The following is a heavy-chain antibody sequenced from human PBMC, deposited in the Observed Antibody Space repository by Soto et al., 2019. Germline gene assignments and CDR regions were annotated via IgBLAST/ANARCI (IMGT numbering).Heavy chain of an antibody. D-gene: IGHD3-22*01. Sequence: GESLKISCKASVYSFSFYWIGWVRQMPGKGLEWMGRIDPSDSQTYYSPSFRGHVTISVTKSITTVFLQWSSLRASDTAMYYCARQIYDSDTGPNFQYYFDSWGQGTPVTVSS. J-gene: IGHJ4*02. CDR2: IDPSDSQT. CDR1: VYSFSFYW. V-gene: IGHV5-10-1*01. CDR3: ARQIYDSDTGPNFQYYFDS.